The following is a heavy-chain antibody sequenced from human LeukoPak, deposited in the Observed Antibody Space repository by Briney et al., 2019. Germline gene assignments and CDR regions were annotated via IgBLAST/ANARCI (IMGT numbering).Heavy chain of an antibody. CDR3: ARDSLVGYSYDF. CDR2: SNPSGDST. J-gene: IGHJ4*02. V-gene: IGHV1-46*01. D-gene: IGHD5-18*01. Sequence: ASVKVSCKASGYTFTNYYIHWVRQAPGHGLEWMGISNPSGDSTNYAQKFQGRVTMTRDTSTSTVYMELRSLRSDDTAVYYCARDSLVGYSYDFWGQGTLVTVSS. CDR1: GYTFTNYY.